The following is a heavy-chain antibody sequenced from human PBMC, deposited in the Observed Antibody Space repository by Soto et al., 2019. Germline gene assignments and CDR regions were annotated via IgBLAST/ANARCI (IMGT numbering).Heavy chain of an antibody. V-gene: IGHV1-69*13. D-gene: IGHD1-7*01. CDR2: IIPIFGTA. J-gene: IGHJ6*02. CDR3: ARGLTGTGYYYGMDV. Sequence: SVKVSCKASGGTFSSYAISWVRQAPGQGLEWMGGIIPIFGTANYAQKFQGRVTITADESTSTAYMELSSLRSEDTAVYYCARGLTGTGYYYGMDVWGQGTTVTVSS. CDR1: GGTFSSYA.